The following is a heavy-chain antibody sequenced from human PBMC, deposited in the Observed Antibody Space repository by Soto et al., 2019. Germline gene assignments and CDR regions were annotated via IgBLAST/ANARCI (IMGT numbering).Heavy chain of an antibody. CDR2: ISFDGVNE. CDR3: AKTIHSPPGNSRGRGALHDY. V-gene: IGHV3-30*18. D-gene: IGHD3-22*01. J-gene: IGHJ4*02. Sequence: QVQLVESGGGVVQPGRSLRLSCAASGFTFSAYGMHWVRQAPGKGPEWLAVISFDGVNEYYADPVEGRFSISRDNSKNTLHLPMNSLRAEATAVYYCAKTIHSPPGNSRGRGALHDYWGQGTLVTVSS. CDR1: GFTFSAYG.